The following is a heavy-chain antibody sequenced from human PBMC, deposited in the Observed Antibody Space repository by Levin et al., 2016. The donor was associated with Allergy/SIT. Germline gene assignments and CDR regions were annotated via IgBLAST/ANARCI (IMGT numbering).Heavy chain of an antibody. V-gene: IGHV4-59*01. CDR1: GGSISSYY. CDR2: ISYSGST. Sequence: SETLSLTCTVSGGSISSYYWSWIRQPPGKGLEWIGYISYSGSTNYNPSLKSRVTISVDTSKNQFSLRLSSVTAADTAVYYCARIAAAGTVYFDYWGQGTLVTVSS. D-gene: IGHD6-13*01. J-gene: IGHJ4*02. CDR3: ARIAAAGTVYFDY.